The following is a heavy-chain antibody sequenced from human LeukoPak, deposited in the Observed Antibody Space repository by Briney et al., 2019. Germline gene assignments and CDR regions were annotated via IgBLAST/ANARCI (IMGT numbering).Heavy chain of an antibody. CDR3: ARVRVQQWLSCLGY. Sequence: GASVKVSYKASGYTFTGYYMHWVRQAPGQGLEWMGRINPNSGGTNYAQKFQGRVTMTRDTSISTAYMELSRLRSDDTAVYYCARVRVQQWLSCLGYWGQGTLVTVSS. J-gene: IGHJ4*02. CDR1: GYTFTGYY. V-gene: IGHV1-2*06. CDR2: INPNSGGT. D-gene: IGHD6-19*01.